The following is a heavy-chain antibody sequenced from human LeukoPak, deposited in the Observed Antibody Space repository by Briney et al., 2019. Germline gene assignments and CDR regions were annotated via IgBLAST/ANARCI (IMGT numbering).Heavy chain of an antibody. CDR3: ARGQLVVGRVPARGPRKINWFDP. Sequence: GASVKVSCKASGGTFSSYAISWVRQAPGQGLEWMGGIIPIFGTANYAQKFQGRVTITTDESTSTAYMELSSLRSEDTAVYYCARGQLVVGRVPARGPRKINWFDPWGQGTLVTVSS. V-gene: IGHV1-69*05. J-gene: IGHJ5*02. CDR2: IIPIFGTA. CDR1: GGTFSSYA. D-gene: IGHD6-13*01.